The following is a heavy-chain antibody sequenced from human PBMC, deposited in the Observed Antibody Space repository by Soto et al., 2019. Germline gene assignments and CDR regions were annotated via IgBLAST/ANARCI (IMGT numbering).Heavy chain of an antibody. CDR3: ARWWSGSRKGFDP. Sequence: QVQLQESGPGLVKPSQTLSLTCTVSGGPISSGDYYWSWIRQHPGKGLEWIGYIDYSGSTYDNPPLKSRVTIAVDTSKNQFSLKLSSVNAADTAVYYCARWWSGSRKGFDPWGQGTLVTVSA. CDR1: GGPISSGDYY. D-gene: IGHD3-3*01. J-gene: IGHJ5*02. CDR2: IDYSGST. V-gene: IGHV4-31*03.